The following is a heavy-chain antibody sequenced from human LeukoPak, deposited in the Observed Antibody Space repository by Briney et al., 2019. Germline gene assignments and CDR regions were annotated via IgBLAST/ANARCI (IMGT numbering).Heavy chain of an antibody. Sequence: GGALRLSCADSGFTFCSNSMNCVRHAPGKGLEWVSSIISSSSDIYYADSVRGRFTISRDNAKNSLYLQMNSLRAEDTAVYYCARVLLRAVAGRGELDYWGQGALVTVSS. CDR2: IISSSSDI. D-gene: IGHD6-19*01. J-gene: IGHJ4*02. CDR3: ARVLLRAVAGRGELDY. V-gene: IGHV3-21*01. CDR1: GFTFCSNS.